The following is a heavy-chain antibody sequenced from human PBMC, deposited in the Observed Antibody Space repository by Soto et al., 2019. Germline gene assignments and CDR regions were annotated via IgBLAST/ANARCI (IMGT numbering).Heavy chain of an antibody. CDR3: AKDLNWNYEFWDY. CDR2: ISGSGGST. D-gene: IGHD1-7*01. Sequence: GGSLRLSCAASGFTFSSYAMSWVHQAPGKGLEWVSAISGSGGSTYYADSVKGRFTISRDNSKNTLYLQMNSLRAEDTAVYYCAKDLNWNYEFWDYWGQGTLVTVSS. CDR1: GFTFSSYA. J-gene: IGHJ4*02. V-gene: IGHV3-23*01.